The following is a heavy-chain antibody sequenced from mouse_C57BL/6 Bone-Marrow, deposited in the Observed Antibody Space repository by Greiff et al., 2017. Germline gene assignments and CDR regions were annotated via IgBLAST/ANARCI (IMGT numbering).Heavy chain of an antibody. J-gene: IGHJ4*01. D-gene: IGHD2-5*01. Sequence: EVHLVESGGGLVKPGGSLKLSCAASGFTFSSYAMSWVRQTPEKRLEWVATISDGGSYTYYPDNVKGRFTISRDNAKNNLYLQMSHLKSEDTAMYYCASADYSNFYAMDYWGQGTSVTVSS. CDR1: GFTFSSYA. V-gene: IGHV5-4*01. CDR2: ISDGGSYT. CDR3: ASADYSNFYAMDY.